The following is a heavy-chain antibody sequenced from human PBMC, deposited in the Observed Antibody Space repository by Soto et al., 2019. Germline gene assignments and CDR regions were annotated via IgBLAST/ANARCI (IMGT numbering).Heavy chain of an antibody. CDR3: AKREGNTFGLFH. Sequence: EVQLVESGGGLVQPGGSLRLSCAASGFTFSAYWIHWVRQAPEKGLEWVSRIKTDGSSTDYADSVKGRFTISRDNAKNILYLQMVSLRVEDTAVYYCAKREGNTFGLFHWGQGTLVTVSS. D-gene: IGHD5-18*01. CDR2: IKTDGSST. CDR1: GFTFSAYW. V-gene: IGHV3-74*01. J-gene: IGHJ4*02.